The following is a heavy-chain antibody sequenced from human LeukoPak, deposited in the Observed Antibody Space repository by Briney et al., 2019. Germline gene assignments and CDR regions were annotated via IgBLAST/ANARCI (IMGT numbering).Heavy chain of an antibody. V-gene: IGHV4-59*01. Sequence: SETLSLTCTVSGDSIRSDYWSWIRQPPGKGLEWIGRVYYTGSTNYNPSLKSRVTMSVDTSKNQFSLKLNSVTAADTAVYYCARDLRGDYGVFDIWGQGTMVTVSS. D-gene: IGHD4-17*01. CDR3: ARDLRGDYGVFDI. J-gene: IGHJ3*02. CDR1: GDSIRSDY. CDR2: VYYTGST.